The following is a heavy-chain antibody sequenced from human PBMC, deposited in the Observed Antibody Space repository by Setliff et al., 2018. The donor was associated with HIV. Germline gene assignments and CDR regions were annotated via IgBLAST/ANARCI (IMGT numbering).Heavy chain of an antibody. CDR2: ISGSGGST. Sequence: PGGSLRLSCAASGFTFSSYAMSWVRQAPGKGLEWVSAISGSGGSTYYADSVKGRFTISRDNSKNTLYLQMNSLRAEDTAVYYCANSLYGSGSPFDYWGQGTLVTSPQ. J-gene: IGHJ4*02. D-gene: IGHD3-10*01. CDR3: ANSLYGSGSPFDY. CDR1: GFTFSSYA. V-gene: IGHV3-23*01.